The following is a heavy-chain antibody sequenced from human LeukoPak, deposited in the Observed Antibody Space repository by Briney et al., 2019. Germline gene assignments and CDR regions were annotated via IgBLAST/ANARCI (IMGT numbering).Heavy chain of an antibody. CDR2: ISTGGTYI. CDR1: GFTFSTYY. D-gene: IGHD3-10*01. V-gene: IGHV3-21*01. Sequence: GGSLRLSCAASGFTFSTYYMNWVRQAPGKGLELVSSISTGGTYIYYADSVKGRFTISRHNPKNSLYLQMNSLRAEDTAVYYCGREAGGFDYWGQGTLVTVSS. CDR3: GREAGGFDY. J-gene: IGHJ4*02.